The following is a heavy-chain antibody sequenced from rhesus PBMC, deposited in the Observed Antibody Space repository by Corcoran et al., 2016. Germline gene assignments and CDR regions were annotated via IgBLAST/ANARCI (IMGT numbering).Heavy chain of an antibody. Sequence: QVQLQESGPGLLKPSETLSLTCAVSGGSISGGYGWGWIRQPPGKGLGWIGSIYISSGNTYYNPSLKSRVTISTDTSKNQFSLKLSSVTAADTAVYYCARDEAEYCTGSGCYFDYWGQGVLVTVSS. V-gene: IGHV4S7*01. J-gene: IGHJ4*01. CDR1: GGSISGGYG. CDR2: IYISSGNT. CDR3: ARDEAEYCTGSGCYFDY. D-gene: IGHD2-21*01.